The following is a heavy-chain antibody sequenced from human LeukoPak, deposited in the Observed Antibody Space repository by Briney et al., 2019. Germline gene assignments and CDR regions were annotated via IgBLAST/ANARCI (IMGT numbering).Heavy chain of an antibody. CDR1: GYSISSGYY. Sequence: SETLFLTCTVSGYSISSGYYWGWIWQTPGKGLEWIGSIYHSGDTHYNPSLKSRVTLSVDTSRNQSSLKMNSVTAADTAVYYCARISGGFWYFDLWGRGTLVSVSS. CDR3: ARISGGFWYFDL. D-gene: IGHD2-15*01. CDR2: IYHSGDT. V-gene: IGHV4-38-2*02. J-gene: IGHJ2*01.